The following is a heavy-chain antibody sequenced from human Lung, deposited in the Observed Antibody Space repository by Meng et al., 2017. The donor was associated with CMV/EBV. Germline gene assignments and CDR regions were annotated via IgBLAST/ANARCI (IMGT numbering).Heavy chain of an antibody. CDR3: ARDVSPRSSAYFAIYYFYALDV. Sequence: GESXKISXAASGFTFSSYSMHWVRQAPGKGLEWVSSISSSGTYIYYADSVKGRFTISRDNAQNSLYLQMNSLRPEDTAVYYCARDVSPRSSAYFAIYYFYALDVWGQGTTVTVSS. D-gene: IGHD2-21*01. V-gene: IGHV3-21*01. J-gene: IGHJ6*02. CDR2: ISSSGTYI. CDR1: GFTFSSYS.